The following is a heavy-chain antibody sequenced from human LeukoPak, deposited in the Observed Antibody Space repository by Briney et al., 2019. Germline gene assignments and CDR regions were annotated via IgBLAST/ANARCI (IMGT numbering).Heavy chain of an antibody. Sequence: PGGSLRLSCAASGFTFSSYAMSWVRQAPGKGLEWVSAISSNGGSTYYADSVKGRFTISRDNSKNTLYLQMNSLRAEDTAVYYCAKDDPLYGSGSYYTPITFDYWGQGTLVTVSS. CDR1: GFTFSSYA. D-gene: IGHD3-10*01. CDR3: AKDDPLYGSGSYYTPITFDY. V-gene: IGHV3-23*01. J-gene: IGHJ4*02. CDR2: ISSNGGST.